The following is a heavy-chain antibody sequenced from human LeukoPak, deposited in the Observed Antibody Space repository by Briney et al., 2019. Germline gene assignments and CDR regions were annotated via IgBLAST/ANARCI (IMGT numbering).Heavy chain of an antibody. CDR2: ISGSGSST. Sequence: GGSLRLSCAASGFTFTTYAMSWVRQAPGKGLEKVSAISGSGSSTYYADSVKGRFTISRDNSKNTLYLQMNSLRAEDTAVYYCARGSTMYYGSGNFDYWGQGTLVTVSS. V-gene: IGHV3-23*01. D-gene: IGHD3-10*01. J-gene: IGHJ4*02. CDR3: ARGSTMYYGSGNFDY. CDR1: GFTFTTYA.